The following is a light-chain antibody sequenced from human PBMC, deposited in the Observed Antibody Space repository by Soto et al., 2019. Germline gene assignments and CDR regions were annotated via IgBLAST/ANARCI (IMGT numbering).Light chain of an antibody. CDR3: SSHNPIGTLQI. Sequence: QSALTQPASVSGSPGQSITISCTGTSGGLNGYNYVSWYQHHPGKAPKLMIYAVSTRTSGVSNRFSGSKSGNTASLTISGLQAEDEADYYCSSHNPIGTLQIFGPGTKLTVL. CDR1: SGGLNGYNY. CDR2: AVS. V-gene: IGLV2-14*01. J-gene: IGLJ1*01.